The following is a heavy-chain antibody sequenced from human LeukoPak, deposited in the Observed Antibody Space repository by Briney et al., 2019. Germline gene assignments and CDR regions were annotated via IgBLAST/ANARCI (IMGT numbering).Heavy chain of an antibody. CDR2: ISSSSSYI. V-gene: IGHV3-21*04. CDR1: GFTFSNYN. D-gene: IGHD3-10*01. CDR3: AKGKNTGSYLSHVDY. J-gene: IGHJ4*02. Sequence: GGSLRLSCAVSGFTFSNYNMNWVRQAPGKGLEWVSFISSSSSYIYYADSVKGRFTISRDNAKNSLYLQMNSLRTEDTALYYCAKGKNTGSYLSHVDYWGQGTLVTVSS.